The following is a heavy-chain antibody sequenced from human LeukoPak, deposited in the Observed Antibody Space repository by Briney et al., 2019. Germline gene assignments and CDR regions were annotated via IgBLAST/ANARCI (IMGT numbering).Heavy chain of an antibody. CDR2: IYYSGST. J-gene: IGHJ5*02. V-gene: IGHV4-30-4*08. D-gene: IGHD2-2*02. CDR3: ARWCTSCYTIQT. CDR1: GGSIGRGDYY. Sequence: SQTLSLTCTVSGGSIGRGDYYWSWIRQPPGKGLEWIGYIYYSGSTYYNPSLKSRVTISVDTSKNQFSLKLSSVTAADTAVYYCARWCTSCYTIQTWGQGTLVTVSS.